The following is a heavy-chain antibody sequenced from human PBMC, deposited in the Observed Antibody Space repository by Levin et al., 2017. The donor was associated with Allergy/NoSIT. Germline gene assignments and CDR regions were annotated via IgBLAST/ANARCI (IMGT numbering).Heavy chain of an antibody. V-gene: IGHV5-51*01. D-gene: IGHD6-19*01. Sequence: KVSCKGSGYSFSDYWIGWVRQMPGKGLEWMGIVYPGDSETRYSPSFQGQVTISADKSINTAYLQWSSVTVSVGAMYYGVRHGRYCSGWYADYWGQGTLVTVSA. CDR2: VYPGDSET. CDR1: GYSFSDYW. CDR3: VRHGRYCSGWYADY. J-gene: IGHJ4*02.